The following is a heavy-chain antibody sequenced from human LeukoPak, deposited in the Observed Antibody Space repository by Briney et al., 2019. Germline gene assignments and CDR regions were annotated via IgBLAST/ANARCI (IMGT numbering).Heavy chain of an antibody. CDR2: IWYDGSKE. Sequence: GGSLRLSCAASGFTLSSHGMHWVRQAPGKGLEWVALIWYDGSKENYADFAKGRFTISRDMSKNTLNLQMNSLRVEDTAVFYCARDLSFGSLDFRGQGTPVTVSS. CDR1: GFTLSSHG. J-gene: IGHJ4*02. D-gene: IGHD1-26*01. CDR3: ARDLSFGSLDF. V-gene: IGHV3-33*01.